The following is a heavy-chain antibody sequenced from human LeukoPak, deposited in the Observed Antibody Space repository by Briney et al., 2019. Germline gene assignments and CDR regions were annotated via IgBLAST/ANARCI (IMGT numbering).Heavy chain of an antibody. V-gene: IGHV4-59*01. Sequence: SETLSLTCTVSGGSINTYYWSWIRQPPGKGLEWIGHIYYSGSTNYNPSLKSRDTISVDTSKKQFSLKLSSVTAADTAVYYCASSPIYYDSSGYYFQGYYFDYWGQGTLVTVSS. CDR1: GGSINTYY. D-gene: IGHD3-22*01. J-gene: IGHJ4*02. CDR2: IYYSGST. CDR3: ASSPIYYDSSGYYFQGYYFDY.